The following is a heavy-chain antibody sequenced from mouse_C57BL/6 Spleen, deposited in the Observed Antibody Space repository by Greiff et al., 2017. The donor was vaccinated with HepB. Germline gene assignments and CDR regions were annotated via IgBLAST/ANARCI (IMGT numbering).Heavy chain of an antibody. V-gene: IGHV1-18*01. J-gene: IGHJ4*01. Sequence: VQLQQSGPELVKPGASVKIPCKASGYTFTDYNMDWVKQSHGKSLEWIGDINPNNGGTIYNQKFKGKATLTVDKSSSTAYMELRSLTSEDTAVYYCARRSYYYGSSHYAMDYWGQGTSVTVSS. D-gene: IGHD1-1*01. CDR1: GYTFTDYN. CDR2: INPNNGGT. CDR3: ARRSYYYGSSHYAMDY.